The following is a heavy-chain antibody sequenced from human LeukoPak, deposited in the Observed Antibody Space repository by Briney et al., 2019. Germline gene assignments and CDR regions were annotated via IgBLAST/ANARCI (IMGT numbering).Heavy chain of an antibody. CDR3: ARVLVYYYDSAQGY. Sequence: GASVKVSCKASGYTFSSYGISWVRQAPGQGLEWMGWISAHNGNTNYAQKLQGRVTMTTDTSTSTAYMELRSLRSDDTAVYYCARVLVYYYDSAQGYWGQGTLVTVSS. CDR2: ISAHNGNT. V-gene: IGHV1-18*01. J-gene: IGHJ4*02. D-gene: IGHD3-22*01. CDR1: GYTFSSYG.